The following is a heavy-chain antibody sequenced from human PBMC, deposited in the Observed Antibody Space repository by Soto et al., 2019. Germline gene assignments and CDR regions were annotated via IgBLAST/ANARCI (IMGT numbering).Heavy chain of an antibody. J-gene: IGHJ4*02. CDR3: AAPQPPIRFLEWLPFPFDH. V-gene: IGHV1-69*13. CDR1: GGTFSSNA. D-gene: IGHD3-3*01. CDR2: ITPKSGTT. Sequence: SVKVSCKASGGTFSSNAISWVRQAPGQGLEWMGGITPKSGTTFYAQKFQGRVTITADESTSTAYMELPSLTSEDTAVYYCAAPQPPIRFLEWLPFPFDHWGQGTLVIVSS.